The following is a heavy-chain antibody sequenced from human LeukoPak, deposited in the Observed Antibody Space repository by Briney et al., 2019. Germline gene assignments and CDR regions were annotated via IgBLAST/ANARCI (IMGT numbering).Heavy chain of an antibody. Sequence: ASVKVSFKASGYTFTSYYIQWVRQAPGQGLEWVGIINPSGGSTTYAQKFQGRVTMTRDTSTSTVYMELSSLRSEDTAVYYCARERGVAVAGEGVDPWGQGTLVTVSS. J-gene: IGHJ5*02. CDR2: INPSGGST. V-gene: IGHV1-46*01. D-gene: IGHD6-19*01. CDR1: GYTFTSYY. CDR3: ARERGVAVAGEGVDP.